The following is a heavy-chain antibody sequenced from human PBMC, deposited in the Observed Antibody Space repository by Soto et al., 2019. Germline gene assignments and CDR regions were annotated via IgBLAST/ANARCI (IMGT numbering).Heavy chain of an antibody. J-gene: IGHJ4*02. V-gene: IGHV3-21*01. Sequence: PGGSLRLSCAASGFTFSSYSMNWVRQAPGKGLEWVSSISSSSYIYYADSVKGRFTISRDNAKNSLYLQMNSLRAEDTAVYYCARDLAFGSKYSSGWYSWGQGTLVTVSS. CDR3: ARDLAFGSKYSSGWYS. CDR1: GFTFSSYS. D-gene: IGHD6-19*01. CDR2: ISSSSYI.